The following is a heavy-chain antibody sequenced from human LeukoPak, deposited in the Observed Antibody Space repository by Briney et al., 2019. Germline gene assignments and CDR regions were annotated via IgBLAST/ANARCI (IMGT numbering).Heavy chain of an antibody. D-gene: IGHD3-10*01. CDR1: GYSISSGYY. J-gene: IGHJ6*03. CDR3: ARGPMVRGVRYYYYYMDV. Sequence: SETLSLTCAVSGYSISSGYYWGWIRQPPGKGLEWIGSIYHSGSTYYNPSLKSRVTISVDTSKNQFSLKLSSVTAADTAVYYCARGPMVRGVRYYYYYMDVWGKGTTVTVSS. V-gene: IGHV4-38-2*01. CDR2: IYHSGST.